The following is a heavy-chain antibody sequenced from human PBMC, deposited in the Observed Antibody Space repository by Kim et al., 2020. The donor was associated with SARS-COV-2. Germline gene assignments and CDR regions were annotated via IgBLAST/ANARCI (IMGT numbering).Heavy chain of an antibody. CDR3: ARGGCSGGSCSPFDY. CDR1: GYIFTSYT. J-gene: IGHJ4*02. CDR2: INAGNGNT. Sequence: ASVKVSCKASGYIFTSYTMHWVRQAPGQRFEWMGWINAGNGNTKYSQKFQGRVTFTRDTSASTAYMELSSLTSEDTAVFYCARGGCSGGSCSPFDYWGQGTLVTVSS. D-gene: IGHD2-15*01. V-gene: IGHV1-3*01.